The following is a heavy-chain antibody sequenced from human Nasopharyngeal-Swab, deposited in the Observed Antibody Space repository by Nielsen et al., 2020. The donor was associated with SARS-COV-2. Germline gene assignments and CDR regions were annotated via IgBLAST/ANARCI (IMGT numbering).Heavy chain of an antibody. CDR1: GSSFTSYW. CDR2: IYPGDSDT. CDR3: ARFGYSQEIDY. V-gene: IGHV5-51*01. D-gene: IGHD5-18*01. Sequence: GGSLRLSCKGSGSSFTSYWIGWVRQMPGKGLEWMGIIYPGDSDTRYSPSFQGQVTISADKSISTAYLQWSSLKASDTAMYYCARFGYSQEIDYWGQGTLVTVSS. J-gene: IGHJ4*02.